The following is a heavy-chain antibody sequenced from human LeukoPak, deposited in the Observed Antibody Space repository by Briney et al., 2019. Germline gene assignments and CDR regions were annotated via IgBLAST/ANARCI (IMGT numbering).Heavy chain of an antibody. CDR2: INPNSGGT. Sequence: ASVKVSCKASGGTFSSYAISWVRQAPGQGLEWMGWINPNSGGTNYAQKFQGRVTMTRDTSISTAYMELSRLRSDDTAVYYCARGSRVWYYYYYMDVWGKGTTVTVSS. CDR3: ARGSRVWYYYYYMDV. V-gene: IGHV1-2*02. D-gene: IGHD2-2*01. CDR1: GGTFSSYA. J-gene: IGHJ6*03.